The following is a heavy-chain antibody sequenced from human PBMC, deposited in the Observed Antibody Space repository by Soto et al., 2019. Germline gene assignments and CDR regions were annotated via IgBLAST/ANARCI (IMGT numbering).Heavy chain of an antibody. D-gene: IGHD6-13*01. J-gene: IGHJ5*02. CDR3: ASEIAAAGRGDWFAP. CDR2: IYYSGST. CDR1: GGSISSGDYY. V-gene: IGHV4-30-4*01. Sequence: SETLSLTCTVSGGSISSGDYYWSWIRQPPGKGLEWIGYIYYSGSTYYNPSLKRLVTISVDTSKNHFYLKLSSVTAADTAVYYCASEIAAAGRGDWFAPCGQATLVTVSS.